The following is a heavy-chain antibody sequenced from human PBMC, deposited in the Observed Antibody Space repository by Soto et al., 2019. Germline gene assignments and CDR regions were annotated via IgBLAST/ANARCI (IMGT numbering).Heavy chain of an antibody. CDR3: AKSHSSSWPNWFDP. J-gene: IGHJ5*02. D-gene: IGHD6-13*01. Sequence: GGSLRLSCAASGFTFSSYGMHWVRQAPGKGLEWVAVISYDGSNKYYADSVKGRFTISRDNSKNTLYLQMNSLRAEDTAVYYCAKSHSSSWPNWFDPWGQGTLVTVSS. V-gene: IGHV3-30*18. CDR1: GFTFSSYG. CDR2: ISYDGSNK.